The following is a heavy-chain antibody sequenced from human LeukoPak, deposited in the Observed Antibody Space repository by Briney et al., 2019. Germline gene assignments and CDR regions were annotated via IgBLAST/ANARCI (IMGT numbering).Heavy chain of an antibody. CDR3: ARDTFGDYGSDYFDY. V-gene: IGHV1-18*01. CDR2: VSTYNGNT. Sequence: ASVKVSCKASGYTFKNYGFSWVRQAPGQELEWMGWVSTYNGNTNYAQKLQGRVTMTTDTSTSTAYMELRSLRSDDTAVYYCARDTFGDYGSDYFDYWGQGTLVTVSS. D-gene: IGHD4-17*01. CDR1: GYTFKNYG. J-gene: IGHJ4*02.